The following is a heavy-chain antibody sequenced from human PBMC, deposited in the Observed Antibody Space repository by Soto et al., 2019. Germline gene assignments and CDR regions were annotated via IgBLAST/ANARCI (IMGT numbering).Heavy chain of an antibody. CDR3: ARGGASSKWLDP. Sequence: ETLSLTCTVSGASISDYYWSWIRQPAGKGLEWLGRIHNSGSSAYNPSLQSRVAMSTDTSKNQFSLNLSSVTAADTAVYYCARGGASSKWLDPWGQGILVTVSS. CDR1: GASISDYY. J-gene: IGHJ5*02. CDR2: IHNSGSS. V-gene: IGHV4-4*07. D-gene: IGHD6-13*01.